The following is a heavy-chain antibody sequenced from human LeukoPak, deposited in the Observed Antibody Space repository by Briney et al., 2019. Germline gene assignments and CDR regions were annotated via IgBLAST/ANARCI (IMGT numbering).Heavy chain of an antibody. J-gene: IGHJ6*04. V-gene: IGHV1-18*01. CDR1: GYTFTSYG. CDR3: ARAKSRRNYGLDV. Sequence: ASVKVSCKASGYTFTSYGISWVRQAPGQGLEWMGWISAYNGNTNYAQKFQGRVTMTRNTSISTAYMELSSLRSEDTAVYYCARAKSRRNYGLDVWGKGTTVTISS. CDR2: ISAYNGNT.